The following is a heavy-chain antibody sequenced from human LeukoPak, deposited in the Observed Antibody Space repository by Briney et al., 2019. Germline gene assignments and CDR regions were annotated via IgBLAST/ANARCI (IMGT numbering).Heavy chain of an antibody. Sequence: SVKVSCKASGYTFTGYYMHWVRQAPGQGLEWMGGIIPIFGTANYAQKFQGRVTITADESTSTAYMELSSLRSEDTAVYYCASSNTYYDILTGYYIDGGIDYWGQGTLVTVSS. CDR1: GYTFTGYY. J-gene: IGHJ4*02. V-gene: IGHV1-69*13. CDR3: ASSNTYYDILTGYYIDGGIDY. CDR2: IIPIFGTA. D-gene: IGHD3-9*01.